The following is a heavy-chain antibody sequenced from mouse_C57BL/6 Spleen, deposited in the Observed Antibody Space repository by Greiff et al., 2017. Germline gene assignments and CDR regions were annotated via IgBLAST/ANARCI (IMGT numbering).Heavy chain of an antibody. CDR2: ISYDGSN. CDR1: GYSITSGYY. V-gene: IGHV3-6*01. J-gene: IGHJ2*01. D-gene: IGHD1-1*01. CDR3: ARDRDYYGSSSLYFDY. Sequence: EVKLMESGPGLVKPSQSLSLTCSVTGYSITSGYYWNWIRQFPGNKLEWMGYISYDGSNNYNPSLKNRISITRDTSKNQFFLKLNSVTTEDTATYYCARDRDYYGSSSLYFDYWGQGTTLTVSS.